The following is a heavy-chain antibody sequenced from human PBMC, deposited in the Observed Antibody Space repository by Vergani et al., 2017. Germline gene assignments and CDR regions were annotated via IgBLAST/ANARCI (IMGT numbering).Heavy chain of an antibody. Sequence: QVQLVESGGGVVQPGGSLRLSSAASGFTFTSYGMHWVRQAPGKGLEWVASIRSDESRRYYGDSMEGPFTISRDNSKNTLYLQMKSLRPEDTAVYYCAKEGGGYWSGGTCYPEYWGQGTLVIVSS. D-gene: IGHD2-15*01. CDR3: AKEGGGYWSGGTCYPEY. CDR2: IRSDESRR. CDR1: GFTFTSYG. V-gene: IGHV3-30*02. J-gene: IGHJ4*02.